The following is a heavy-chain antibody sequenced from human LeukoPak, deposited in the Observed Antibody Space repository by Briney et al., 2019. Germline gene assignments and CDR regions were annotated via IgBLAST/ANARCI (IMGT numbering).Heavy chain of an antibody. CDR1: GYTFTSYD. Sequence: ASVKVSCKASGYTFTSYDINWVRQATGQGLEWMGWMNPNSGNTGYAQKLQGRVTMTTDTSTSTAYMELRSLRSDDTAVYYCARRGWNYPFDYWGQGTLVTVSS. CDR3: ARRGWNYPFDY. D-gene: IGHD1-7*01. J-gene: IGHJ4*02. CDR2: MNPNSGNT. V-gene: IGHV1-8*02.